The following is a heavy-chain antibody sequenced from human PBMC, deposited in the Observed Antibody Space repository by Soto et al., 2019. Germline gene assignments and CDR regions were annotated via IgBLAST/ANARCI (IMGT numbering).Heavy chain of an antibody. D-gene: IGHD6-6*01. V-gene: IGHV3-30*18. CDR3: AKDNNSSSSHWFDP. CDR2: ISYDGSNK. J-gene: IGHJ5*02. CDR1: GFTFSSYG. Sequence: QVQLVESGGGVVQPGRSLRLSCAASGFTFSSYGMHWVRQAPGKGLEWVAVISYDGSNKYYADSVKGRFTISRDNSKNTLYLQMNSLRAEDTAVYYCAKDNNSSSSHWFDPWGQGALVTVSS.